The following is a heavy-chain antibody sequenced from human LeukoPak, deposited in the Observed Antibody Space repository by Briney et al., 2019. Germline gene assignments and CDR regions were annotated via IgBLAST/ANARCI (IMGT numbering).Heavy chain of an antibody. V-gene: IGHV4-4*02. CDR2: ISLSGST. D-gene: IGHD7-27*01. CDR1: GDSISSSNW. CDR3: ASRWVLTGEPY. Sequence: PSGTLSLTCAVSGDSISSSNWWTWVRQPPGKGWEWIGEISLSGSTNYNASLKSRVTISVDKSNNQFFLKLSSVTAADAAVYYCASRWVLTGEPYWGQGTLVTVSS. J-gene: IGHJ4*02.